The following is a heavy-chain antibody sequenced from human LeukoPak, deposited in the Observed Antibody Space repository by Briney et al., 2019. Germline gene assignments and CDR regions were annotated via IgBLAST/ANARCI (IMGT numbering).Heavy chain of an antibody. D-gene: IGHD2-2*01. CDR3: ATYQLLQYRSWSHKSPFDY. CDR1: GFPFSSYS. Sequence: PGGSLRLSCAASGFPFSSYSMNWVRQAPGKGLEWVSYISSSSSTIYYADSVKGRFTISRDNAKNSLYLQMNSLRDEDTAVYYCATYQLLQYRSWSHKSPFDYWGQGTLVTVSS. V-gene: IGHV3-48*02. CDR2: ISSSSSTI. J-gene: IGHJ4*02.